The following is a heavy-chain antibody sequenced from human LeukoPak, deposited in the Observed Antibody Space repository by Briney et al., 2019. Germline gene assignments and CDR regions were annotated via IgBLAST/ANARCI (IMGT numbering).Heavy chain of an antibody. J-gene: IGHJ5*02. V-gene: IGHV1-2*02. Sequence: GASVKVSCKASGYTFTGYYMHWVPQAPGQGLEWMGWINPNSGGTNYAQKFQGRVTMTRDTSISTAYMELNRLRSDDTAVYYCARERGNYDILTDYYEGNCFDPWGQGTLVTVSS. CDR3: ARERGNYDILTDYYEGNCFDP. CDR1: GYTFTGYY. CDR2: INPNSGGT. D-gene: IGHD3-9*01.